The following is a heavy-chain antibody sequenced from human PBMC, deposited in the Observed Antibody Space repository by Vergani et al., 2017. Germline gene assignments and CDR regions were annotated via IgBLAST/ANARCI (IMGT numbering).Heavy chain of an antibody. CDR2: IYYSGST. V-gene: IGHV4-39*01. D-gene: IGHD6-13*01. CDR3: ARLIYSSSSSAYYYYYYYLDV. Sequence: QLQLQESGPGLVKPSETLSLICTVSCGSISSSSYYWGWIRQPTGKGLEWIGTIYYSGSTYYNPSLKSRVTISVDTSKNQFSLKRSSVTAADTAVYYCARLIYSSSSSAYYYYYYYLDVWGKGTMVTVSS. J-gene: IGHJ6*03. CDR1: CGSISSSSYY.